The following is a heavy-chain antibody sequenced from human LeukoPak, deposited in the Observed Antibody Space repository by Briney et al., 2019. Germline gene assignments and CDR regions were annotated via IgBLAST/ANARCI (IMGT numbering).Heavy chain of an antibody. V-gene: IGHV3-74*01. CDR3: ARDPVRRDSY. CDR1: GFTFNTYW. Sequence: GGSLRLSCAASGFTFNTYWMHWVRQAPGKGLVWVSHINPDGSQTNYADSVTGRFTISRDNAKNTLYLQMDSLRAEDTAVYYCARDPVRRDSYWGQGTLVTVSS. J-gene: IGHJ4*02. D-gene: IGHD3-10*01. CDR2: INPDGSQT.